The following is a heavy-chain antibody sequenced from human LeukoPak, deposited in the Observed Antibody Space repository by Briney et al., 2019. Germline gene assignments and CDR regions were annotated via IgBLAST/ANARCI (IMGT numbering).Heavy chain of an antibody. D-gene: IGHD3-9*01. Sequence: GGSLRLSCAASRFTFSIYNTNWVRQAPGKGLEWVSSISSSGTYIYYADSVKGRFTISRDTAKNSLYLQMNSLRAEDTAVYYCARERQSLTCCYIRPDAFDIWGQGTMVTVSS. J-gene: IGHJ3*02. V-gene: IGHV3-21*01. CDR1: RFTFSIYN. CDR2: ISSSGTYI. CDR3: ARERQSLTCCYIRPDAFDI.